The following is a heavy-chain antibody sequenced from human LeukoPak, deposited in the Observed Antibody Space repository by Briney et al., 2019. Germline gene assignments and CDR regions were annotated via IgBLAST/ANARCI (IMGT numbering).Heavy chain of an antibody. J-gene: IGHJ4*02. CDR1: GYTFTSYY. CDR2: INPNSGGT. CDR3: AKSYSSGWYNKWYYFDY. V-gene: IGHV1-2*02. Sequence: ASVKVSCKASGYTFTSYYMHWVRQAPGQGLEWMGWINPNSGGTNYAQKFQGRVTMTRDTSISTAYMELSRLRSDDTAVYYCAKSYSSGWYNKWYYFDYWGQGTLVTVSS. D-gene: IGHD6-19*01.